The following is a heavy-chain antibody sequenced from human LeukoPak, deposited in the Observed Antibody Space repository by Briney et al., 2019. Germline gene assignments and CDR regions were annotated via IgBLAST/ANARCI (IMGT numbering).Heavy chain of an antibody. Sequence: PGGXLXLSCAASGFTFDDYGMSWVRQAPGKGLEWVSGINWNGGSTGYADSVKGRFTISRDNAKNSLYLQMNSLRAEDTALYYCARASSSSSGFDYWGQGTLVTVSS. CDR3: ARASSSSSGFDY. D-gene: IGHD6-6*01. CDR2: INWNGGST. CDR1: GFTFDDYG. J-gene: IGHJ4*02. V-gene: IGHV3-20*04.